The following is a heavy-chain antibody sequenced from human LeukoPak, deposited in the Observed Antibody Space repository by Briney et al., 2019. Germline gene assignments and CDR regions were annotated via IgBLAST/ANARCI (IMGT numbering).Heavy chain of an antibody. CDR2: INHSGST. V-gene: IGHV4-34*01. Sequence: PSETLSLTCAVYGGSFSGYYWSWIRQPPGKGLEWIGEINHSGSTNYNPSLKSRVTISVDTSKNQFSLELSSVTAADTAVYYCARDRFPVAGAHFDLWGHGTLVTVSS. CDR1: GGSFSGYY. D-gene: IGHD6-19*01. J-gene: IGHJ4*01. CDR3: ARDRFPVAGAHFDL.